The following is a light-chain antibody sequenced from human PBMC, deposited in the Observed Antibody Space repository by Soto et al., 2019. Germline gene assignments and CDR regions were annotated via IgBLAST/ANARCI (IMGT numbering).Light chain of an antibody. Sequence: EIVLTQSPDTLSLSPGESATLSCRASQSFRSSYLAWYQQTPGQTPRLLIYAASSRATGIPDRFSGSGSGTDFSLTISRLEAEDFEVYYCQQYGSSPRTFGRGTKVDIX. J-gene: IGKJ1*01. CDR2: AAS. CDR1: QSFRSSY. V-gene: IGKV3-20*01. CDR3: QQYGSSPRT.